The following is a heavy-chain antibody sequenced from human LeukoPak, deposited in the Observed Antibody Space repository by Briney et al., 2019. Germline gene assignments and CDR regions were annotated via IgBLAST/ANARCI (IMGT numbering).Heavy chain of an antibody. D-gene: IGHD5-18*01. CDR3: ARRGYSYGYYYYYGMDV. CDR1: GGSFSGYY. J-gene: IGHJ6*02. CDR2: INHSGST. Sequence: SETLSLTCAVYGGSFSGYYWSWIRQSPGKGLEWIGEINHSGSTNYNPSLKSRVTISVDTSKNQFSLKLSSVTAADTAVYYCARRGYSYGYYYYYGMDVWGQGTTVTVSS. V-gene: IGHV4-34*01.